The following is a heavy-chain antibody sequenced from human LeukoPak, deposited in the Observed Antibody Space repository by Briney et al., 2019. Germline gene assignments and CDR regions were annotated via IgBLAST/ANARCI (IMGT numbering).Heavy chain of an antibody. Sequence: GGSLRLSCAASGFTFSSYWMSWVRQAPGKGLEWVANIKQDGSEKYYVDSVKGQFTISRDNAKNSLYLQMNSLRAEDTAVYYCARGRYSSSWDYYYMDVWGKGPRSPSP. CDR1: GFTFSSYW. CDR2: IKQDGSEK. CDR3: ARGRYSSSWDYYYMDV. D-gene: IGHD6-6*01. V-gene: IGHV3-7*01. J-gene: IGHJ6*03.